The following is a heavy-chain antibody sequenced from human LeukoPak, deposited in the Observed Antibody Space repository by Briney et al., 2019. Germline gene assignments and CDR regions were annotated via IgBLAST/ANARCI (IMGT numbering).Heavy chain of an antibody. CDR2: IKQDGSEQ. CDR1: GFTFSSYW. V-gene: IGHV3-7*01. CDR3: AKGRGWEASYYYYYMDV. D-gene: IGHD1-26*01. Sequence: PGGSLRLSCAASGFTFSSYWMTWVRQAPGKGLEWVANIKQDGSEQYYVDSVKGRFTISRDNSKNTLYLQMNSLRAEDTAVYYCAKGRGWEASYYYYYMDVWGKGTTVTISS. J-gene: IGHJ6*03.